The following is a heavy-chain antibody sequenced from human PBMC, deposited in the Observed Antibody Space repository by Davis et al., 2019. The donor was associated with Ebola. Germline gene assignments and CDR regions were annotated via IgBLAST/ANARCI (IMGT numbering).Heavy chain of an antibody. CDR2: IYPSDSYT. CDR1: GYSFTSYW. D-gene: IGHD5-12*01. J-gene: IGHJ3*02. V-gene: IGHV5-51*01. CDR3: ARHLRISAGGYAHDAFDI. Sequence: GESLKISCKGSGYSFTSYWIGWVRQMPGKGLEWMGIIYPSDSYTNYSPSFQGNVTISADKSIITAYLQWSSLKASDTAMYYCARHLRISAGGYAHDAFDIWGQGTMVTVSS.